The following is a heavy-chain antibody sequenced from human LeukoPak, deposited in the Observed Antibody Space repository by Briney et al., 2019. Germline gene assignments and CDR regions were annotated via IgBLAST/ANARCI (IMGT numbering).Heavy chain of an antibody. Sequence: SSETLSLTCAVYGGSFSGYYWSWIRQPPGKGLEWIGEINHSGSTNYNPSLKSRVTISVDTSKNQFSLKLSSVTAADTAVYYCARSGVGYSGMVDVWGKGTTVTVSS. J-gene: IGHJ6*04. CDR2: INHSGST. V-gene: IGHV4-34*01. CDR3: ARSGVGYSGMVDV. D-gene: IGHD5-12*01. CDR1: GGSFSGYY.